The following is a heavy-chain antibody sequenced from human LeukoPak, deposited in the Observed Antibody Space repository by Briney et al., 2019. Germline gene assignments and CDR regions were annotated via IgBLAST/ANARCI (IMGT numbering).Heavy chain of an antibody. J-gene: IGHJ4*02. Sequence: GGSLRLSCAASGFTFSSYAMSWVRQAPGKGLEWVSAISGSGGSTYYADSVKGRFTISRDNSKNTLYLQMNSLRAEDTAVYYCAKLYSSSWYRTTYFDYWGQGTLVNVSS. D-gene: IGHD6-13*01. CDR2: ISGSGGST. CDR1: GFTFSSYA. V-gene: IGHV3-23*01. CDR3: AKLYSSSWYRTTYFDY.